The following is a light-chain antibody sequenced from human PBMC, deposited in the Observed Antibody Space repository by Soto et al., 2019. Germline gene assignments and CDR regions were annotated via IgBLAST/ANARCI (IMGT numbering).Light chain of an antibody. CDR3: QQYNNWPPEGVT. V-gene: IGKV3-15*01. J-gene: IGKJ3*01. CDR1: QSVSSN. Sequence: EIVMTQSPATLSVSPGERATLSCRASQSVSSNLAWYQQKPGQAPRLLIYGASPRATGIPARISGSGSGTEFTLTISSMQSEEFAVYYCQQYNNWPPEGVTFGPGTKVDIK. CDR2: GAS.